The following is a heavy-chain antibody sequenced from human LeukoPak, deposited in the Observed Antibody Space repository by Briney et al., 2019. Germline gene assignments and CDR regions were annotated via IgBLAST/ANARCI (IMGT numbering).Heavy chain of an antibody. D-gene: IGHD4-17*01. CDR2: IIPIFGIA. V-gene: IGHV1-69*04. J-gene: IGHJ4*02. CDR1: GGTFSSYA. CDR3: ASRATYGHYFFDY. Sequence: SVKVSCKASGGTFSSYAISWVRQAPGQGLEWMGRIIPIFGIANYAQKFQGRVTITADKSTSTAYMELSSLRSEDTAVYYCASRATYGHYFFDYWGQGTLVTVSS.